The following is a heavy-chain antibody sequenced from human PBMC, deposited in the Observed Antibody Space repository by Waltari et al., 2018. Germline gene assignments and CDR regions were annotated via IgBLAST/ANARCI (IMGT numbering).Heavy chain of an antibody. CDR3: ARVRLRYFDACDI. CDR2: IRISSSTI. J-gene: IGHJ3*02. CDR1: GFTFSSYS. D-gene: IGHD3-9*01. V-gene: IGHV3-48*01. Sequence: EVQLVESGGGLVQPGGSLRLSCAASGFTFSSYSMNWVRQAPGKGLEWVSYIRISSSTIDYANYVKCRFNISRDSAKNARYLQMNSLRAEDTAVYYCARVRLRYFDACDIWGQATMVTVSS.